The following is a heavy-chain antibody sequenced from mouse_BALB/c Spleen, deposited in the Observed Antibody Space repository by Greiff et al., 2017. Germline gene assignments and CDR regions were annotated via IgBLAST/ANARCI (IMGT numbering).Heavy chain of an antibody. V-gene: IGHV1S56*01. Sequence: QVQLQQSGPELVKPGASVRISCKASGYTFTSYYIHWVKQRPGQGLEWIGWIYPGNVNTKYNEKFKGKATLTADKSSSTAYMQLSSLTSEDSAVYFCARRYDGYYYFDYWGQGTTLTVSS. J-gene: IGHJ2*01. CDR2: IYPGNVNT. CDR3: ARRYDGYYYFDY. CDR1: GYTFTSYY. D-gene: IGHD2-3*01.